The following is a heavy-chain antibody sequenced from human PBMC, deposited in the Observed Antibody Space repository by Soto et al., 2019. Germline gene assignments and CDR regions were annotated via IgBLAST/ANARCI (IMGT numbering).Heavy chain of an antibody. J-gene: IGHJ4*02. CDR3: ARVGTSESFFDY. D-gene: IGHD3-3*01. V-gene: IGHV3-53*01. Sequence: GGSLRLSCVVSGFTLSRDRMTWVRQAPGQGLEWVSDLYFYGSANYADSVRGRFTISKDDSKNTLFLQMNNLRAEDTAVYYCARVGTSESFFDYWGQGTLVTVLL. CDR1: GFTLSRDR. CDR2: LYFYGSA.